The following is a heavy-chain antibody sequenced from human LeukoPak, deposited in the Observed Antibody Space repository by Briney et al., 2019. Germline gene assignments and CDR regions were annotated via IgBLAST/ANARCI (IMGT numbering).Heavy chain of an antibody. J-gene: IGHJ4*02. D-gene: IGHD1-26*01. CDR2: IYYSGST. V-gene: IGHV4-59*08. CDR1: GGSISSYY. Sequence: ALETLSLTCTVSGGSISSYYWSWIRQPPGKGLEWIGYIYYSGSTNYNPSLKSRVTISVDTSKNQFSLKLSSVTAADTAVYYCARHPPYSAFDYWGQGTLVPVSS. CDR3: ARHPPYSAFDY.